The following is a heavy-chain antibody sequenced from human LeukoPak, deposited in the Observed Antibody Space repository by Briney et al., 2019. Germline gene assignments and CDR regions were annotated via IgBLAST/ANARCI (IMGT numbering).Heavy chain of an antibody. CDR3: AKLAGPPDSSSY. CDR2: IRYDGSNK. V-gene: IGHV3-30*02. D-gene: IGHD6-6*01. Sequence: GGSLRLSCAASGFSFNNYGMHWVRQPPGKGLEWETFIRYDGSNKYYADSVKGRCTISRDNSKNTLYLQLNSLSTEDTAVYYCAKLAGPPDSSSYRGQGTLVTVSS. CDR1: GFSFNNYG. J-gene: IGHJ4*02.